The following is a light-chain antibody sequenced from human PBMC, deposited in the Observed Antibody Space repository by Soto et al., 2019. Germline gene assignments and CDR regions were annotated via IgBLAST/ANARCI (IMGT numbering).Light chain of an antibody. CDR3: QQYGSSTGT. V-gene: IGKV3-20*01. Sequence: EIVLTQSPGTLSLSPGEGATLSCRASQSVSSSYLAWYQHKRGQPPRLLSYGASSRATGIPDRFSGSGSGTDFTLTISRLEPEDFAVYYCQQYGSSTGTFGQGTKVEIK. CDR2: GAS. CDR1: QSVSSSY. J-gene: IGKJ1*01.